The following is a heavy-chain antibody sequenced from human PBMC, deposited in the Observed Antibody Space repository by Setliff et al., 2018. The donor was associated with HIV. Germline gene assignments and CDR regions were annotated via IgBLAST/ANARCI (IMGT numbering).Heavy chain of an antibody. J-gene: IGHJ6*03. CDR2: ISAYNGNT. CDR1: GYTFTSCC. D-gene: IGHD3-10*01. Sequence: GASVKVSCKASGYTFTSCCFNWVRQAPGQGLEWMGWISAYNGNTNYAQKLQGRVTMTTDTSASTAYMELSSLRSEDTAVYYCAREGKFRYYYYMDVWGKGTTVTVSS. V-gene: IGHV1-18*01. CDR3: AREGKFRYYYYMDV.